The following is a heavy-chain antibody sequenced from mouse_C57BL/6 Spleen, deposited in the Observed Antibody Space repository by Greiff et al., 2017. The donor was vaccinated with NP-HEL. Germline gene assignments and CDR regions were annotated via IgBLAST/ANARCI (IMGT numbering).Heavy chain of an antibody. Sequence: EVNLVESGGGLVQPGGSLSLSCEASGFTFTDYYMSWVRQPPGKALEWLGFIRNKANGYTTEYSASVKGRFTISRDNSQSILYLQMNALRAEDSATYYCARSYYYGSPWFAYWGQGTLVTVSA. V-gene: IGHV7-3*01. CDR1: GFTFTDYY. J-gene: IGHJ3*01. D-gene: IGHD1-1*01. CDR2: IRNKANGYTT. CDR3: ARSYYYGSPWFAY.